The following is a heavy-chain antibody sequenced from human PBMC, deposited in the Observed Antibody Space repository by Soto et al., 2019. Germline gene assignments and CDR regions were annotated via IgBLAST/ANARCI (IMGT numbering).Heavy chain of an antibody. CDR2: ISGGGRST. Sequence: GGSLRLSCAASGFTFSNYAMSWVRQAPGKGLEWVSGISGGGRSTYYADSVKGRFTISRDNSKSMLYLQMNSLSVEDTAVYYCAKDNDYYDSSLFDYWGLGTLVTVSS. CDR1: GFTFSNYA. CDR3: AKDNDYYDSSLFDY. J-gene: IGHJ4*02. V-gene: IGHV3-23*01. D-gene: IGHD3-22*01.